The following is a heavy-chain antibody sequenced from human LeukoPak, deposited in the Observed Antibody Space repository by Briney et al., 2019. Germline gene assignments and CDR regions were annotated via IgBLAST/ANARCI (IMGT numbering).Heavy chain of an antibody. J-gene: IGHJ4*02. Sequence: GGSLRLSCAASGFTFSTYWMSWVRQAPGKGLEGLANIKQDGSEKYYLDSVKGRFTISRDNAKNSLYLQLNSLRAEDTAVYFCTREAAAGIDYWGQGTLVTVSS. V-gene: IGHV3-7*01. CDR3: TREAAAGIDY. D-gene: IGHD6-13*01. CDR2: IKQDGSEK. CDR1: GFTFSTYW.